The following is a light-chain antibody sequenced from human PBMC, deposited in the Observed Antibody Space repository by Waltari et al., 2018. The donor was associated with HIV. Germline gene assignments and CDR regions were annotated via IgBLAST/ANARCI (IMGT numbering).Light chain of an antibody. V-gene: IGKV4-1*01. CDR1: QSVLYSSSNRNY. CDR3: QQYYSSPWT. J-gene: IGKJ1*01. Sequence: DIVMTQSPDSLAVSLGERATINCKSSQSVLYSSSNRNYLAWYQQKPGQPPKLLIYWASTRESGVPDRFSGSGSGTDFTLTISRLQAEDVAVYYCQQYYSSPWTFGQGTKVEIK. CDR2: WAS.